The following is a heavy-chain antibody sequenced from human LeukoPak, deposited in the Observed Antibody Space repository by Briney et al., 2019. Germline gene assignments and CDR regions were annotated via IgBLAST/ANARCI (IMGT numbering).Heavy chain of an antibody. CDR3: ARDHVGYQLPYYYYYMDV. CDR1: GFTFSSYS. Sequence: GGSLRLSCAASGFTFSSYSMNWVRQAPGKGLEWVSSISSSSSYIYYADSVKGRFTISRDNAKNSLYLQMNSLRAEDTAVYYCARDHVGYQLPYYYYYMDVWGKGTTVTVSS. J-gene: IGHJ6*03. D-gene: IGHD2-2*01. V-gene: IGHV3-21*01. CDR2: ISSSSSYI.